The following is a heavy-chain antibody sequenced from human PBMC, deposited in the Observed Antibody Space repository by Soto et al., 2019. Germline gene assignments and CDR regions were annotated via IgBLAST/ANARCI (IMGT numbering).Heavy chain of an antibody. J-gene: IGHJ6*02. Sequence: PGESLKISCKGSGYSFTSYWIGWVRQMPGKGLEWVGRIDPSDSYTSYSPSFQGHVTISADKSINTAYLQWSNLKASDSAIYCCAKQAGTGYYFYGVSVWGQGTTVTVSS. CDR3: AKQAGTGYYFYGVSV. V-gene: IGHV5-10-1*01. D-gene: IGHD6-19*01. CDR1: GYSFTSYW. CDR2: IDPSDSYT.